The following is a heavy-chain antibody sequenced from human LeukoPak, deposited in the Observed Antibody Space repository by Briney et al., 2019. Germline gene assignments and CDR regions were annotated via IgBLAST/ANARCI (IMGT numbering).Heavy chain of an antibody. CDR2: IKSKTDGGTT. V-gene: IGHV3-15*07. D-gene: IGHD4-17*01. CDR3: GDGDYSGY. J-gene: IGHJ4*02. CDR1: GFTFSSYW. Sequence: PGGSLRLSCEVSGFTFSSYWMNWVRQAPGKGLEWVGRIKSKTDGGTTDYAAPVKGRFTISRDDSKNTLYLQMNSLKTEDTAVYYCGDGDYSGYWGQGTLVTVSS.